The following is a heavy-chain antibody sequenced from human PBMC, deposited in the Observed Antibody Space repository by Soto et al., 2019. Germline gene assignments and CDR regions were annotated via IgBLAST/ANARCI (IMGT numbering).Heavy chain of an antibody. Sequence: QITLKESGPTLVEPTEALALTCSFSGFSLTKSPVGVGWFRQPPGKALEWLAVIYWDDDKRYNPSLKARITMTKDTFKNQVALTLTDMEPEDTATYFCAHRLGGSSWNDGVFDFWGQGRPVTVS. D-gene: IGHD1-1*01. CDR1: GFSLTKSPVG. CDR2: IYWDDDK. J-gene: IGHJ4*02. CDR3: AHRLGGSSWNDGVFDF. V-gene: IGHV2-5*02.